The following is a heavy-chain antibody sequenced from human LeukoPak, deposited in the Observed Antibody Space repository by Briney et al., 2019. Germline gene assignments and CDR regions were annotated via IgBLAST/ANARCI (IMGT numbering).Heavy chain of an antibody. CDR3: ARHRLEMATITTFDY. CDR2: IYPGDSDT. J-gene: IGHJ4*02. CDR1: GYSFTSYW. D-gene: IGHD5-24*01. Sequence: GESLKISCKGSGYSFTSYWIAWVRQMPGKGLEWMGIIYPGDSDTTYSPSFQGQVTISAGKSISTAYLQWSSLKASDTAMYYCARHRLEMATITTFDYWGQGTLVTVSS. V-gene: IGHV5-51*01.